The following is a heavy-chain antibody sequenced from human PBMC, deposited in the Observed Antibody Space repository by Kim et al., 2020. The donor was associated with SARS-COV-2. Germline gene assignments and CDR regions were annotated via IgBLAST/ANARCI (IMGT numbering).Heavy chain of an antibody. CDR3: ARQLEGVLSYFDY. CDR2: IYYSGST. J-gene: IGHJ4*02. CDR1: GGSISNYY. D-gene: IGHD3-10*01. V-gene: IGHV4-59*08. Sequence: SETLSLTCTVSGGSISNYYWSWIRQPPGKGLEWIGYIYYSGSTNYNPALKSRVTISVDTSKNQFSLKLSSVTAADTAVYYCARQLEGVLSYFDYWGQGTL.